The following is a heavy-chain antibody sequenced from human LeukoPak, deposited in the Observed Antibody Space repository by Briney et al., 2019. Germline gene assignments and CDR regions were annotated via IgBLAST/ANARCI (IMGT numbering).Heavy chain of an antibody. D-gene: IGHD3-16*01. CDR1: GYSFTSYW. CDR3: AREGGKVPTRDGFDI. Sequence: GESLKISCKGSGYSFTSYWIGWVRQMPGKGLEWMGIIYPGDSDTRYSPSFQGQVTISADKSFSTAYLQWSSLKASDTAMYYCAREGGKVPTRDGFDIWGQGTMVTVSS. CDR2: IYPGDSDT. J-gene: IGHJ3*02. V-gene: IGHV5-51*01.